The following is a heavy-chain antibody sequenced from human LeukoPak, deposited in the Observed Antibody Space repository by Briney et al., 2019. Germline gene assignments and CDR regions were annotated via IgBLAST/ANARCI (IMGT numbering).Heavy chain of an antibody. D-gene: IGHD6-13*01. CDR1: GFTFSSYA. V-gene: IGHV3-23*01. Sequence: GGSLRLSCAASGFTFSSYAMSWVRQAPGKGLGWVSAISGSGGSTYYADSVKGRFTISRDNSKNTLYLQMNSLRAEDTAVYYCAAHLGIAAAGTFDYWGQGTLVTVSS. CDR2: ISGSGGST. CDR3: AAHLGIAAAGTFDY. J-gene: IGHJ4*02.